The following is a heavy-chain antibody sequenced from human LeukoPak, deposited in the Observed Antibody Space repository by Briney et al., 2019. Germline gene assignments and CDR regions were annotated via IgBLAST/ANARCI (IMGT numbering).Heavy chain of an antibody. J-gene: IGHJ1*01. CDR3: AKGPMIAQYFHH. CDR2: ISGSGDST. CDR1: GFTFRSYA. V-gene: IGHV3-23*01. Sequence: PGGSLRLSCAASGFTFRSYAMSWVRQAPGKGLEWVSAISGSGDSTYYADSVKGRFTISRDNSKNTLYLQMNSLRADDTAMYYCAKGPMIAQYFHHWGQGTLVTVSS. D-gene: IGHD3-22*01.